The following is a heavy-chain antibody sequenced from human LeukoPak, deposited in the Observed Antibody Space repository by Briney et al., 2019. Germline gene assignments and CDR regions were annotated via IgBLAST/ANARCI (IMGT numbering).Heavy chain of an antibody. D-gene: IGHD1-1*01. CDR2: IRCDGSNK. CDR1: GFTFSSYG. V-gene: IGHV3-30*02. CDR3: HLKETVSDAFDI. J-gene: IGHJ3*02. Sequence: GGSLRLSCAASGFTFSSYGMHWVRQAPGKGLEWVAFIRCDGSNKYYADSVKGRFTISRDNSKNTLYLQMNSLRAEDTAVYYCHLKETVSDAFDIWGQGTMVTVSS.